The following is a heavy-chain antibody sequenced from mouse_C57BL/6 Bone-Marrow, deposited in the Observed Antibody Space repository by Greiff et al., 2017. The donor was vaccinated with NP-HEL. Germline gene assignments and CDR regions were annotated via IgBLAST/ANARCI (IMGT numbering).Heavy chain of an antibody. CDR2: IDPSDSYT. D-gene: IGHD2-13*01. J-gene: IGHJ4*01. CDR1: GYTFTSYW. Sequence: QVQLQQPGAELVMPGASVKLSCKASGYTFTSYWMHWVKQRPGQGLEWIGEIDPSDSYTNYNQKFKGKSTLTVDKSSSTAYMQLSSLTSEDSAVYYCASEGGDYEGAMDYWGQGTSVTVSS. CDR3: ASEGGDYEGAMDY. V-gene: IGHV1-69*01.